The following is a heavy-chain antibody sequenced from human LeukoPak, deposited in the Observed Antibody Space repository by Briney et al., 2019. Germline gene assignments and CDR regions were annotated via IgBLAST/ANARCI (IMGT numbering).Heavy chain of an antibody. V-gene: IGHV4-39*02. CDR2: VYYGRSP. CDR1: GDSISRSTYY. J-gene: IGHJ4*02. D-gene: IGHD6-25*01. CDR3: ARSSGTGTFSY. Sequence: SETLPLTCTVSGDSISRSTYYWAWIRQPPGKGLEWIGSVYYGRSPYFNPSLESRATISVDTSKNHFSLKMSSVTAADTAVYYCARSSGTGTFSYWGQGTLVTVSS.